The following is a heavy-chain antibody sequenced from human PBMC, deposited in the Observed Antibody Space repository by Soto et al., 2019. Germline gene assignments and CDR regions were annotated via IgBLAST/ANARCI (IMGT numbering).Heavy chain of an antibody. CDR3: ARPRYDSTGTPFDH. V-gene: IGHV3-74*01. J-gene: IGHJ4*02. CDR2: INTDGGST. CDR1: GFTFSSYW. Sequence: GGSLRLSCAASGFTFSSYWLHWVRQAPGKGLVWVSGINTDGGSTDYADSVKGRFIISRDNAKNTQYLQMNSLRAEDSAVYYCARPRYDSTGTPFDHWGLGTLVTVSS. D-gene: IGHD3-22*01.